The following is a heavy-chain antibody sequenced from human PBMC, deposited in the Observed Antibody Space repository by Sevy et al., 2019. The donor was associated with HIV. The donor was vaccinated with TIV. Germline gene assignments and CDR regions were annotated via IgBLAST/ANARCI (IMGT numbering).Heavy chain of an antibody. J-gene: IGHJ4*02. CDR2: ISGSGKST. Sequence: GGSLRLSCAASGFTFSNYAMSWVRQAPGKGLEWVSTISGSGKSTYFADYVKGRFTISRGISKNMLSLQMNSLRAGDTAVYYCAKRPVAVRGYCFDYWGPGPLVTVSS. V-gene: IGHV3-23*01. D-gene: IGHD6-19*01. CDR1: GFTFSNYA. CDR3: AKRPVAVRGYCFDY.